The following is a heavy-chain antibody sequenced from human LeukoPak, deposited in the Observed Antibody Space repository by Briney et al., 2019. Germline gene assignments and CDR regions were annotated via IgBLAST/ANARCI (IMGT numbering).Heavy chain of an antibody. D-gene: IGHD3-16*01. V-gene: IGHV3-23*01. Sequence: PGGSLRLSCVASGFSFNSHGMNWVRQAPGKGLEWVSGVGPRGANTYYADSVKGRLTISRDNFKNTVYLQMNSLRADDTAIYYCAKDDAWGRFYHWGQGTLVTVSS. CDR2: VGPRGANT. CDR3: AKDDAWGRFYH. J-gene: IGHJ1*01. CDR1: GFSFNSHG.